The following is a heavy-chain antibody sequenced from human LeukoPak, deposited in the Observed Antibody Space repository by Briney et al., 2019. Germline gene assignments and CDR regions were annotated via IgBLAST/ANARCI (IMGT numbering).Heavy chain of an antibody. J-gene: IGHJ4*02. CDR3: AVGRDIRVAGPGGYFDY. Sequence: PGGSLRLSCAASGFTVRSNYMSWVRQAPGKGLEWISYISPGGQTTYFADSVKGRVTLSRDNAKNSLSLQMNSLTADDTAVYFCAVGRDIRVAGPGGYFDYWGQGTLVAVSS. V-gene: IGHV3-11*01. CDR2: ISPGGQTT. CDR1: GFTVRSNY. D-gene: IGHD6-19*01.